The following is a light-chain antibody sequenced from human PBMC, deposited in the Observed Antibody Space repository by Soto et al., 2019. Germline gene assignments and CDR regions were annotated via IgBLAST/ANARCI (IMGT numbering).Light chain of an antibody. V-gene: IGLV2-14*01. CDR2: EVS. CDR1: SSDVGGYNY. CDR3: SSYTSRSIDYV. J-gene: IGLJ1*01. Sequence: QSALTQPASVSGSPGQSITISCTGTSSDVGGYNYVSWYQQHPGKAPKLMIYEVSNRPSGVSNRFSGSKSGNTASLTISGLQAEDEADYYCSSYTSRSIDYVFGTGTKRTVL.